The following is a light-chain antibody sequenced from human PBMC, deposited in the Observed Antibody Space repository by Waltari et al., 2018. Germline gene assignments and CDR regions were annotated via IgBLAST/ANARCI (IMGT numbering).Light chain of an antibody. J-gene: IGKJ5*01. CDR3: QQYFNSPIA. CDR1: QSILYTSNDKNY. Sequence: DIVMTQSPDSLLVSLGERAPISCNSSQSILYTSNDKNYLAWYQQKAGQPPRLLVHWASIRESGVPDRFRGSGSGTDFTRTISNLQPEDVAFYWCQQYFNSPIAFGQGTRLEIK. V-gene: IGKV4-1*01. CDR2: WAS.